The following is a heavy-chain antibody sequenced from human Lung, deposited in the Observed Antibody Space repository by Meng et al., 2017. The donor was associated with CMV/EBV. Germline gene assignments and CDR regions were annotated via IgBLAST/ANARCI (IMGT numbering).Heavy chain of an antibody. CDR3: ARGGVTPSL. D-gene: IGHD4-23*01. CDR2: ISSSSSYI. J-gene: IGHJ4*02. V-gene: IGHV3-21*01. CDR1: GFTFSTYR. Sequence: ESXKISCAASGFTFSTYRMNWVRQAPGKGLEWVSSISSSSSYIYYADSVKGRFTISRDNAKNSLYLQMNSLRAEDTAVYYCARGGVTPSLWGQGTLVNVYS.